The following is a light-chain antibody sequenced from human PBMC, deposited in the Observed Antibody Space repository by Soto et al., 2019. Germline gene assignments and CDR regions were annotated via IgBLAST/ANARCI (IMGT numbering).Light chain of an antibody. CDR3: QQYHSDPIT. Sequence: VGMTQSPGSLSVSLGERATINCKSSQVVLSNDKNYLAWFQQKPGQPPKLLIYWASTRESGVPDRFSGSGSATDFTLTISSLQAEDVAVYYCQQYHSDPITFGQGTRLEIK. CDR2: WAS. V-gene: IGKV4-1*01. CDR1: QVVLSNDKNY. J-gene: IGKJ5*01.